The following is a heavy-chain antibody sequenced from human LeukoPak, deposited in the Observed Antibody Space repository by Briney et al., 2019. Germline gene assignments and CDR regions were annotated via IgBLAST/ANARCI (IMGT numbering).Heavy chain of an antibody. CDR1: GFTFSYHW. CDR2: IKNDGAVK. J-gene: IGHJ4*02. V-gene: IGHV3-7*01. Sequence: GGSLRLSCAASGFTFSYHWMTRVRQAPGKGLEWVANIKNDGAVKNYVDSVKGRFTISRDNAKNSLYLQMNSLRAEDTAVYYCAKGSYSKGDFWGQGVLVTVSS. D-gene: IGHD6-13*01. CDR3: AKGSYSKGDF.